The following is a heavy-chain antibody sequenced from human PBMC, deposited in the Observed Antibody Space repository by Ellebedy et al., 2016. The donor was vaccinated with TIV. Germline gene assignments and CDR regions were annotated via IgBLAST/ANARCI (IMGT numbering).Heavy chain of an antibody. V-gene: IGHV3-11*01. CDR2: ISSSGATV. CDR3: ARDTRFIDHQHNWFDP. CDR1: GFIFSDFQ. Sequence: GGSLRLSCAASGFIFSDFQMSWIRQAPGKGLECISYISSSGATVYYTDSVKGRFTISRDNARKSLYLQLNSLSAEDTAVYYCARDTRFIDHQHNWFDPWGQGTLVTVSS. J-gene: IGHJ5*02. D-gene: IGHD3-9*01.